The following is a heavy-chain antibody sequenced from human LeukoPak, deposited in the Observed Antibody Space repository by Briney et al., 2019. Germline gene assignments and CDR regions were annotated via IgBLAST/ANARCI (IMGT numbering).Heavy chain of an antibody. D-gene: IGHD6-13*01. Sequence: GGSLRLSCAASGFTFSSYGMSWVRQAPGKGLEWVANIKQDGSEKYYVDSVKGRFTISRDNAKNSLYLQMNSLRAEDTAVYYCARDSGSSWSDYWGQGTLVTVSS. V-gene: IGHV3-7*01. CDR3: ARDSGSSWSDY. J-gene: IGHJ4*02. CDR1: GFTFSSYG. CDR2: IKQDGSEK.